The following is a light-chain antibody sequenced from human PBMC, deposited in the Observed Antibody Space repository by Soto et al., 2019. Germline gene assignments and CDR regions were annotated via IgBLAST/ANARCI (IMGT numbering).Light chain of an antibody. CDR1: NSDVGRYNF. J-gene: IGLJ1*01. V-gene: IGLV2-14*01. CDR3: SSYSSSSPVYV. Sequence: QPVLTQPASVSGSPGQSITISCTGTNSDVGRYNFVSWYQHHPGEAPKLLISEVDNRPSGISNRFSGSKSGNTASLTISGLQAEDEADYYCSSYSSSSPVYVFGSGTKLTVL. CDR2: EVD.